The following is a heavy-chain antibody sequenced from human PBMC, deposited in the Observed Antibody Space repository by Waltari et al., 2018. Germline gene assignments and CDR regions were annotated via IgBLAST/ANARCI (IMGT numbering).Heavy chain of an antibody. CDR3: ARFYGDYVEGNYYFDY. CDR2: IYSGGST. J-gene: IGHJ4*02. CDR1: GFTVSSNY. Sequence: EVQLVESGGGLVQPGGSLRLSCAASGFTVSSNYMSWVRQAPGKGLEWVSVIYSGGSTYYADSVKGRFTISRDNSKNTLYLQMNSLRAEDTAVYYRARFYGDYVEGNYYFDYWGQGTLVTVSS. V-gene: IGHV3-66*02. D-gene: IGHD4-17*01.